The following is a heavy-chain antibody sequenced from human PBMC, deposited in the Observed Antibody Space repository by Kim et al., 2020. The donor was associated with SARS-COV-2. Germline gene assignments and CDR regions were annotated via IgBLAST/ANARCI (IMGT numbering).Heavy chain of an antibody. CDR3: TRHPQNHGGFDI. J-gene: IGHJ3*02. Sequence: AYAASVKGRFTISRDDSKNTAYLQMNSLKTEDTAVYYCTRHPQNHGGFDIWGQGTMVTVSS. D-gene: IGHD3-10*01. V-gene: IGHV3-73*01.